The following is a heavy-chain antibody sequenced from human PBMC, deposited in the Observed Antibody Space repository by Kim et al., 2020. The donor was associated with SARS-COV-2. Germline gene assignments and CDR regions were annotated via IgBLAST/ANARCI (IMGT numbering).Heavy chain of an antibody. J-gene: IGHJ4*02. D-gene: IGHD1-20*01. CDR3: ARMDNFSSRDRAFDY. Sequence: SLKTRLTISKDTSKNQVVLTMTNMDPVDTATYYCARMDNFSSRDRAFDYWGQGTLVTVSS. V-gene: IGHV2-70*01.